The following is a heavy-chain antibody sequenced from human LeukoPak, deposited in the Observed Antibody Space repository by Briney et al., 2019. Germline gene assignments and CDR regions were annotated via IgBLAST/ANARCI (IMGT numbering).Heavy chain of an antibody. CDR3: AREEVTTVTSHYYYGMDV. J-gene: IGHJ6*02. Sequence: PPGGSLRLSCAASGFTFSTYWMHWVRQAPGKGLVWVSRIIYDGGSTKYADSVKGRFTISRDNAKNTLFLQMNSLRAEDTAVYYCAREEVTTVTSHYYYGMDVWGQGTTVTVSS. V-gene: IGHV3-74*03. CDR2: IIYDGGST. CDR1: GFTFSTYW. D-gene: IGHD4-17*01.